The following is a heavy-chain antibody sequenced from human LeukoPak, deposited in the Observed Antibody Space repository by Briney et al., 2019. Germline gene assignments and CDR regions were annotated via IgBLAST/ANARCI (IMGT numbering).Heavy chain of an antibody. CDR2: ISGGSTST. D-gene: IGHD3-10*01. V-gene: IGHV3-23*01. CDR3: AKEFWFVNSYYFDS. CDR1: GFTFSDHA. Sequence: GGSLRLSCVASGFTFSDHAVSWLRQAPGRGLEWVSAISGGSTSTYYADAVKGRFTISRDNSKNTLYLQMHSLRAEDTAVYYCAKEFWFVNSYYFDSWGLGTLVTVSS. J-gene: IGHJ4*02.